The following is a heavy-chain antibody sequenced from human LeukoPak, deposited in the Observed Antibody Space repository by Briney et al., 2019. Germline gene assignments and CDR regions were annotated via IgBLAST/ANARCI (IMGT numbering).Heavy chain of an antibody. V-gene: IGHV4-34*01. CDR2: INHSGST. J-gene: IGHJ6*02. CDR1: GGSFSGYY. Sequence: PSETLSLTCAVYGGSFSGYYWSWIRQPPGKGLEWIGEINHSGSTNYNPSLKSRVTISVDTSKNQFSLKLSSVTAADTAVYYCARDRKRMIVVVPVAYSRSYYYYGMDVWGQGTTVTVSS. CDR3: ARDRKRMIVVVPVAYSRSYYYYGMDV. D-gene: IGHD2-2*01.